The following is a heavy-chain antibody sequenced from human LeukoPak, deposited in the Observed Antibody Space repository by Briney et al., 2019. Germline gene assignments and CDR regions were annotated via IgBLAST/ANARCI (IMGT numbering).Heavy chain of an antibody. V-gene: IGHV3-21*01. CDR3: ARERVDGDAFDI. J-gene: IGHJ3*02. CDR2: ISSSSTYI. Sequence: GGSLRLSCAASGFTFSPYSMNWVRQAPGRGLEWVSPISSSSTYIYYADSVRGRFTFSRDNAKNSLYLQLNSLRAEDTAVYYCARERVDGDAFDIWGQGTLVTVSS. CDR1: GFTFSPYS.